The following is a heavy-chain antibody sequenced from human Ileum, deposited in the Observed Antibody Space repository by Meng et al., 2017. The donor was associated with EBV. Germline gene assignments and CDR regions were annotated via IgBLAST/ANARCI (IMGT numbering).Heavy chain of an antibody. J-gene: IGHJ4*02. Sequence: VSLQMEAPELVKPPETLPLPCAVSGGSISRSDWWSWVRQPPGKGLEWIGETSHSGSTNYSPSLRSRVTISLDKSKNQLSLKLNSVTAADTAVYYCASSDYYRSDYWGQGTLVTVSS. CDR1: GGSISRSDW. D-gene: IGHD3-22*01. CDR3: ASSDYYRSDY. CDR2: TSHSGST. V-gene: IGHV4-4*03.